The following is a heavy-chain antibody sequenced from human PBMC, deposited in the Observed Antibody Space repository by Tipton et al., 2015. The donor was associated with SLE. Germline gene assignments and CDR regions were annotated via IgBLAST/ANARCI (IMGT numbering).Heavy chain of an antibody. J-gene: IGHJ4*02. CDR1: GFSISSGYY. CDR3: ARDPYYYDSSGSPHSY. D-gene: IGHD3-22*01. Sequence: LRLSCAVSGFSISSGYYWGWIRQPPGKGLEWIGRIYHSGSTYYNPSLKSRVTISVDTSKNQFSLKLSSVTAADTAVYYCARDPYYYDSSGSPHSYWGQGTLVTVSS. V-gene: IGHV4-38-2*02. CDR2: IYHSGST.